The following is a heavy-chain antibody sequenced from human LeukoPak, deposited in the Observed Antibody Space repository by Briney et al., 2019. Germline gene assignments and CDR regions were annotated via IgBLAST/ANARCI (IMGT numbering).Heavy chain of an antibody. D-gene: IGHD3-9*01. Sequence: GGSLRLSCAASGFTFDDYAMHWVRQAPGKGLEYVSAISSNGGSTYYADSVKGRFTISRDNSKNTLYLQMSSLRAEDTAVYYCVKGMEDYDILTGVLDVWGQGTTVTVSS. CDR3: VKGMEDYDILTGVLDV. V-gene: IGHV3-64D*06. CDR1: GFTFDDYA. J-gene: IGHJ6*02. CDR2: ISSNGGST.